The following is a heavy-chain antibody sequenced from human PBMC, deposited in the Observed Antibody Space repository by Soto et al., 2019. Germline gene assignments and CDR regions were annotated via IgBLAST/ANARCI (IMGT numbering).Heavy chain of an antibody. J-gene: IGHJ6*02. CDR1: GDVFRSYG. CDR2: IIPISGTT. V-gene: IGHV1-69*01. D-gene: IGHD2-8*01. Sequence: QVQLVQSGAEVKKPGSSVKVSCKASGDVFRSYGINWVRQAPGQGLEWMGGIIPISGTTNYAQKFQGRVAITADESTDTVYMELSRLRSEDTAVYFCARVRCFNGLCHTAHYGMDVWGQGTTVTVSS. CDR3: ARVRCFNGLCHTAHYGMDV.